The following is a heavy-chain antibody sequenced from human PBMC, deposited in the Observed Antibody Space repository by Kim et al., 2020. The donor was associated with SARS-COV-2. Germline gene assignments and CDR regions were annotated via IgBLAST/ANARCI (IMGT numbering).Heavy chain of an antibody. D-gene: IGHD6-19*01. CDR2: IKSKTDGGTT. Sequence: GGSLRLSCAASGLTFSNAWMSWVRQAPGKGLEWVGRIKSKTDGGTTDYAAPVKGRFTISRDDSKNTLYLQMNSLKTEDTAVYYCTTGAVADYYFDYWGQGTLVTVSS. V-gene: IGHV3-15*01. CDR1: GLTFSNAW. CDR3: TTGAVADYYFDY. J-gene: IGHJ4*02.